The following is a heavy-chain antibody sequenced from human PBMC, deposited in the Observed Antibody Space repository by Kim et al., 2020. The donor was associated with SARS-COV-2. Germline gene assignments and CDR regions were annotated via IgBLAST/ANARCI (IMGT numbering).Heavy chain of an antibody. Sequence: ASVKVSCKASGYTLTNFAIHWVRQAPGQRLEWMGWINTGNGNTRYSQKFQDRVTINRDTSASTAYMELSSLRSEDTTIYYCARSGGFDYWGQGTLVTVSS. CDR3: ARSGGFDY. V-gene: IGHV1-3*04. J-gene: IGHJ4*02. CDR1: GYTLTNFA. CDR2: INTGNGNT. D-gene: IGHD3-16*01.